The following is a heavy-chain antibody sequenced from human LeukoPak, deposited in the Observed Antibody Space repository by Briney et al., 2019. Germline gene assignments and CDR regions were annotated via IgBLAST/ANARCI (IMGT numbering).Heavy chain of an antibody. D-gene: IGHD3-3*01. J-gene: IGHJ3*02. V-gene: IGHV4-61*02. Sequence: SETLSLTCTVSGGSISSGSYYWSWIRQPARKGLEWIGRIYTSGSTNYNPSLKSRVTISVDTSKNQLSLKLSSVTAADTAVYYCARDAGWSCSDAFDIWGQGTMVTVSS. CDR2: IYTSGST. CDR1: GGSISSGSYY. CDR3: ARDAGWSCSDAFDI.